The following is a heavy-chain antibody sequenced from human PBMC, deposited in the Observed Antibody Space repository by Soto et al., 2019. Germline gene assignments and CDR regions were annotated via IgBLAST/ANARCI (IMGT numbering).Heavy chain of an antibody. J-gene: IGHJ5*02. V-gene: IGHV1-8*01. CDR2: MNPNSGNT. Sequence: QVQLVQSGAEVKKPGASVKVSCKASGYTFTSYDINWVRQATGQGLEWMGWMNPNSGNTGYAQKFQGRVTMTRNTSISTAYMELSSLRSEDTAVYYCATPKGPYSSSWLDWFDPWGQGTLVTVSS. D-gene: IGHD6-13*01. CDR3: ATPKGPYSSSWLDWFDP. CDR1: GYTFTSYD.